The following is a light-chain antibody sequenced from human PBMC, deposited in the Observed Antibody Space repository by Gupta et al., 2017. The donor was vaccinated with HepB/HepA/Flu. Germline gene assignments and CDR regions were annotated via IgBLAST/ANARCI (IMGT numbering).Light chain of an antibody. Sequence: QSALTQPPSVSGSPGQSVTISCTGTSSDVGSNNRVSWYQQPPGTAPKLMIYEVSDRPSGVPDRFSGSKAGTTALPTISVHQAEDEADYYRSSYTSSNCWVFGGWTRLTVL. J-gene: IGLJ3*02. CDR1: SSDVGSNNR. CDR3: SSYTSSNCWV. V-gene: IGLV2-18*02. CDR2: EVS.